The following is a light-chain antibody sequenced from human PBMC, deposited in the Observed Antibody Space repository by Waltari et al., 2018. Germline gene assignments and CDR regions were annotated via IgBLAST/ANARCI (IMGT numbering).Light chain of an antibody. CDR1: RGHSSNV. CDR2: VNNDGSH. V-gene: IGLV4-69*01. J-gene: IGLJ3*02. CDR3: QTGGHGTWV. Sequence: QLVVTQSPSASASLGASVKLTCTLSRGHSSNVIAWLQQHPERGPRYLLKVNNDGSHSRGAGIPVRCSGSSSGGARYLTSSSLQYEDESDYYCQTGGHGTWVFGGGTKLTVL.